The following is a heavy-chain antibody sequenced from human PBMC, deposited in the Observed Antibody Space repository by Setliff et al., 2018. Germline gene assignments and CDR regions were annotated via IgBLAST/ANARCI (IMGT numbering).Heavy chain of an antibody. CDR2: ISPSGST. D-gene: IGHD1-26*01. Sequence: PSETLSLTCTVSGASISSDYWTWIRQPAGKGLEWIGHISPSGSTTYNPPVKSRVTISLDTSKNHFSLKLDSVTAADTALYYCARSPSSGAYWNPRPFYSDYWARGTLVTVSS. V-gene: IGHV4-4*07. CDR3: ARSPSSGAYWNPRPFYSDY. J-gene: IGHJ4*02. CDR1: GASISSDY.